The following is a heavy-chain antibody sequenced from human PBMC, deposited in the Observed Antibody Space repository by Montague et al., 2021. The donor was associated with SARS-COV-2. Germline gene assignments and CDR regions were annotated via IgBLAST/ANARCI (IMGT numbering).Heavy chain of an antibody. D-gene: IGHD3-10*01. CDR1: GFSLSTSGMC. CDR2: XDWXDDK. J-gene: IGHJ4*02. V-gene: IGHV2-70*11. CDR3: ARSSVVRGVSLDY. Sequence: PALVKPTQTLTLTCTFSGFSLSTSGMCVSWIRQPPGKALEWLARXDWXDDKHYSTSLKTRLTISKDTPKNQVVLTMTNMDPVDTATYYCARSSVVRGVSLDYWGQGTLVTVSS.